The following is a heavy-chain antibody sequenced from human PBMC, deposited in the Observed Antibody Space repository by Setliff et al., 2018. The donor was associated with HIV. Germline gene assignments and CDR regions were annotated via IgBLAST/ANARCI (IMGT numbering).Heavy chain of an antibody. D-gene: IGHD3-22*01. CDR2: IKQDGSEK. CDR3: ARVYDSSGYSLSIPGY. J-gene: IGHJ4*01. Sequence: LRLSCAASGFTFSSYWMGWVRQAPGKGLEWVANIKQDGSEKYYVDSVKGRFTISRDNAKNSLYLQMNSLRAEDTAVYYCARVYDSSGYSLSIPGYWGQGTLVTVSS. CDR1: GFTFSSYW. V-gene: IGHV3-7*01.